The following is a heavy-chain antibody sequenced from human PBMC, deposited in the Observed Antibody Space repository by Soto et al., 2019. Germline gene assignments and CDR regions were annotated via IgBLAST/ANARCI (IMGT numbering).Heavy chain of an antibody. V-gene: IGHV3-48*02. D-gene: IGHD3-3*01. J-gene: IGHJ5*02. CDR3: ARGTILDHDLYWFDP. CDR1: GFTFSSYS. Sequence: EVQLVESGGGLVQPGGSLRLSCAASGFTFSSYSMNWVRQAPGKGLEWVSYISSSSSTIYYADSVKGRFTISRDNAKNSLYLQMNSLRDEDTAVYYCARGTILDHDLYWFDPWGQGTLVTVSS. CDR2: ISSSSSTI.